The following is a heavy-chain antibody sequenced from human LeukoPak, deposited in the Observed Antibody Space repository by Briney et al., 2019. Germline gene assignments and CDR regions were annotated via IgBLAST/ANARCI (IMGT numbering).Heavy chain of an antibody. J-gene: IGHJ4*02. CDR3: AREGSNKWFFYFDH. CDR2: IYYGGST. D-gene: IGHD3-22*01. CDR1: GGSISGSTYY. V-gene: IGHV4-39*07. Sequence: SETLSLTCTVSGGSISGSTYYWVWIRQPPGKGLEYIGTIYYGGSTYYNPSLENRVTISLDTSKNQFSLKLTSVTAADTAVYYCAREGSNKWFFYFDHWGQGSLVTVSS.